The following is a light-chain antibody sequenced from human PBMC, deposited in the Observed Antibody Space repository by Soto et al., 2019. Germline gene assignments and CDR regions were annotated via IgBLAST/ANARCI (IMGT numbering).Light chain of an antibody. Sequence: QSALTQPASVSGSPGQSITISCTGTSSDVGGYNYVSWYQQHPGKAPKLMIYEVSNRPSGVSNRFSGSKSGNTASLTISGFHAEDEADYYCSSYTSSSIDYVFGTGTKVTVL. J-gene: IGLJ1*01. CDR3: SSYTSSSIDYV. V-gene: IGLV2-14*01. CDR1: SSDVGGYNY. CDR2: EVS.